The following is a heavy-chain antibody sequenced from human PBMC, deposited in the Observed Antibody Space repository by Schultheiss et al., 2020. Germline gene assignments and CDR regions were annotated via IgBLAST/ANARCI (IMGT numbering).Heavy chain of an antibody. Sequence: ASVKVSGKASGYTFTGYYMHWVRQAPGQGLEWVGWINPNSGATNYAQKFQGRVTVTSDTSFSTAYMELNRLNSDDTAVYYCARSQGVGATLAFDYWGQGTLVTVSS. V-gene: IGHV1-2*02. CDR3: ARSQGVGATLAFDY. D-gene: IGHD1-26*01. CDR1: GYTFTGYY. J-gene: IGHJ4*02. CDR2: INPNSGAT.